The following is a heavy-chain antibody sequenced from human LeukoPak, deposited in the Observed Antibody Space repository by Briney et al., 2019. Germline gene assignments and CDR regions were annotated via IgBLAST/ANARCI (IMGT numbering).Heavy chain of an antibody. CDR1: GFTFTSYT. CDR3: ARGSGVQLPFDY. D-gene: IGHD1-1*01. V-gene: IGHV3-21*01. CDR2: ISSSSSYI. Sequence: GGSLRLSCAASGFTFTSYTMRWARQAPGKGLEWVSSISSSSSYIYYADSVKGRFTISRDDAKNSLSLQMNSLRAEDTAVYYCARGSGVQLPFDYWGQGTLVTVSS. J-gene: IGHJ4*02.